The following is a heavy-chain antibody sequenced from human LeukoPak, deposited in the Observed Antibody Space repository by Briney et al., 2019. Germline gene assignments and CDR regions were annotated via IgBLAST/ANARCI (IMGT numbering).Heavy chain of an antibody. CDR3: AREEYDFWKNWFDP. D-gene: IGHD3-3*01. J-gene: IGHJ5*02. Sequence: GRSLRLSCAASGFTFSSYAMHWVRQAPGKGLEWVAVISYDGSNKYYADSVKGRFTISRDNSKNTLYLQMNSLRAEDTAVYYCAREEYDFWKNWFDPWGQGTLVTVSS. CDR2: ISYDGSNK. CDR1: GFTFSSYA. V-gene: IGHV3-30*01.